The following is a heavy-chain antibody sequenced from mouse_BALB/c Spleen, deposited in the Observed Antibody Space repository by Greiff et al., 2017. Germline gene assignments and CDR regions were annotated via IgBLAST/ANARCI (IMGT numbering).Heavy chain of an antibody. Sequence: VQRVESGAELARPGASVKMSCKASGYTFTSYTMHWVKQRPGQGLEWIGYINPSSGYTNYNQKFKDKATLTADKSSSTAYMQLSSLTSEDSAVYYCARSGGLPFAYWGQGTLVTVSA. V-gene: IGHV1-4*01. CDR2: INPSSGYT. CDR1: GYTFTSYT. J-gene: IGHJ3*01. D-gene: IGHD2-4*01. CDR3: ARSGGLPFAY.